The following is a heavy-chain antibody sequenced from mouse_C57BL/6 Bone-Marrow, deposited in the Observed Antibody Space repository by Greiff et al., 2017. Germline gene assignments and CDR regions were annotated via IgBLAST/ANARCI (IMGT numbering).Heavy chain of an antibody. CDR3: ARWTTVVPFAY. CDR1: GYTFTDYY. Sequence: VQLQQSGPVLVKPGASVKMSCKASGYTFTDYYMNWVKQSHGKSLEWIGVINPYNGGTSYNQKFKGKATLTVDKSSSTAYMELNSLTSEDSAVYYCARWTTVVPFAYWGQGTLVTVSA. CDR2: INPYNGGT. D-gene: IGHD1-1*01. J-gene: IGHJ3*01. V-gene: IGHV1-19*01.